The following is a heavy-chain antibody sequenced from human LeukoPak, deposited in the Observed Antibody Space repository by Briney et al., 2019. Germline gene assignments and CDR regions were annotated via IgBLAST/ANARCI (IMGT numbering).Heavy chain of an antibody. Sequence: ASVKVSCKASGGTFSSYAISWVRQAPGQGLEWMGGIIPIFGTANYAQKFQGRVTITTDESTSTAYMELSSLRSKDTAVYYCARGSYGYAGGRAWFDPWGQGTLVTVSS. CDR3: ARGSYGYAGGRAWFDP. J-gene: IGHJ5*02. CDR2: IIPIFGTA. D-gene: IGHD5-18*01. CDR1: GGTFSSYA. V-gene: IGHV1-69*05.